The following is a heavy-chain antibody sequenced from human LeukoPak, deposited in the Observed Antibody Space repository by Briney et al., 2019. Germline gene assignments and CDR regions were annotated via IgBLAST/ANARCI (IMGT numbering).Heavy chain of an antibody. Sequence: SETLSLTCTVSGGSISNSHWSWIRQPPGKGLEWIGYIYYTGDSNYNPSLKSRVAISLDTSKNQLSLNLRSVTAADTAVYYCARHEFASPFDSWGQGTLVTVSS. CDR3: ARHEFASPFDS. D-gene: IGHD2-21*01. J-gene: IGHJ4*02. CDR1: GGSISNSH. CDR2: IYYTGDS. V-gene: IGHV4-59*08.